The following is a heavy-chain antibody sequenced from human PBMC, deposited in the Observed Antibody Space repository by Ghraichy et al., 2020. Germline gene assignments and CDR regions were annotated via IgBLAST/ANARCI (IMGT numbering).Heavy chain of an antibody. CDR1: GFTFTSSA. D-gene: IGHD4-17*01. J-gene: IGHJ4*02. Sequence: SVKVSCKASGFTFTSSAVQWVRQARGQRLEWIGWIVVGSGNTNYAQKFQERVPITRDMSPSTAYMELSSLRSEDTAVYYCAALYGDPTQVDYWGQGTLVTVSS. CDR2: IVVGSGNT. V-gene: IGHV1-58*01. CDR3: AALYGDPTQVDY.